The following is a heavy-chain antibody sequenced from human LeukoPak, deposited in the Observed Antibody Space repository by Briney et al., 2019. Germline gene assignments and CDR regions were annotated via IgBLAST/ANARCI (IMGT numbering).Heavy chain of an antibody. CDR1: GFTFSSYA. J-gene: IGHJ4*02. CDR3: ARDTYSSGWYPIDY. CDR2: IKQDGSEK. V-gene: IGHV3-7*01. Sequence: GGSLRLSCAASGFTFSSYAMSWVRQAPGKGLEWVANIKQDGSEKYYVDSVKGRFTISRDNAKNSLYLQMNSLRAEDTAVYYCARDTYSSGWYPIDYWGQGTLVTVFS. D-gene: IGHD6-19*01.